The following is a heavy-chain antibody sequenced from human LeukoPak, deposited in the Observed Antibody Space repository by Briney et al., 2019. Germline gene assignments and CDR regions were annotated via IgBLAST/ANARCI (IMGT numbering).Heavy chain of an antibody. Sequence: SETLSLTCTVSGGSISSGSYYWSWIRQPAGKGLEWIGRIYTSGSTNYNPSLKSRVTISVDTSKNQFSLKLSSVTAADTAVYDCARVRYGDYGWYFDLWGRGTLVTVSS. CDR3: ARVRYGDYGWYFDL. J-gene: IGHJ2*01. CDR1: GGSISSGSYY. D-gene: IGHD4-17*01. CDR2: IYTSGST. V-gene: IGHV4-61*02.